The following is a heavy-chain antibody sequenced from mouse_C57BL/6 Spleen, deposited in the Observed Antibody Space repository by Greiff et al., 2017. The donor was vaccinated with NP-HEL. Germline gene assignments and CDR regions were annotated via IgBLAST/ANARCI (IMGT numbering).Heavy chain of an antibody. CDR3: ARHRGTGAMDD. J-gene: IGHJ4*01. V-gene: IGHV1-82*01. CDR1: GYAFSSSW. CDR2: IYPGDGDT. Sequence: QVQLKQSGPELVKPGASVKISCKASGYAFSSSWMNWVKQRPGKGLEWIGRIYPGDGDTNYNGKFKGKATLTADKSSSTAYMQLSSLTSEDSAVYFCARHRGTGAMDDWGQGTSVTVSS. D-gene: IGHD4-1*01.